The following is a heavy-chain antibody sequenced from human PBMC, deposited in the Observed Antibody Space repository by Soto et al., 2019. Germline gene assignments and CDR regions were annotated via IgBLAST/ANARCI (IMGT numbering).Heavy chain of an antibody. V-gene: IGHV3-72*01. CDR1: GFSFSDYY. Sequence: EVQLVESGGGLVQPGGSLRLSCAASGFSFSDYYMDWVRQAPGKGLEWVGRIRNKANSYSTEYAASEKGRFTISRDDSKNSLYLQMISLKTEDTAVYYCASSPSGTYLLRSWGQGNLVTVSS. D-gene: IGHD1-26*01. J-gene: IGHJ5*02. CDR3: ASSPSGTYLLRS. CDR2: IRNKANSYST.